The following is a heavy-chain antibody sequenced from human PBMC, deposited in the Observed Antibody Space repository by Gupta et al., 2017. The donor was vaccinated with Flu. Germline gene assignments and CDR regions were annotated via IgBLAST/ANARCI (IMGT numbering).Heavy chain of an antibody. CDR3: AKDRRDLVKGYYFYYMDV. J-gene: IGHJ6*03. CDR2: ISSTGRTT. Sequence: QVQLVESGGDLVKPGGSLRLSCVASGFKLPDYLMTWIRQGHGKGPECVSDISSTGRTTQYADSVKGRFTVSRDNAKNSVFLYMGSLRAEDTATYYCAKDRRDLVKGYYFYYMDVWGKGATVTVSS. D-gene: IGHD3-16*02. CDR1: GFKLPDYL. V-gene: IGHV3-11*01.